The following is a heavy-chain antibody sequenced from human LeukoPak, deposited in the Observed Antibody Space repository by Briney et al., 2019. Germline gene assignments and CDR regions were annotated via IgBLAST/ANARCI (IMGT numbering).Heavy chain of an antibody. D-gene: IGHD6-19*01. CDR2: INPNSGGT. CDR3: AMFTGYSSGSQYSYFDY. CDR1: GYTFTGYY. V-gene: IGHV1-2*02. J-gene: IGHJ4*02. Sequence: GASVKVSCKASGYTFTGYYMHWVRQAPGQGLEWMGWINPNSGGTNYAQKFQGRVTMTRDTSISTAYMELSRLRSDDTAVYYCAMFTGYSSGSQYSYFDYWGQGTLVTVSS.